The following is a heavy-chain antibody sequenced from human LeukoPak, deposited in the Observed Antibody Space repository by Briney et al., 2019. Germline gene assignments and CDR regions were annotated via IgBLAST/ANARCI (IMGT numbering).Heavy chain of an antibody. V-gene: IGHV4-34*01. CDR1: GGSFSGYY. J-gene: IGHJ6*03. D-gene: IGHD4-11*01. CDR2: INHSGST. Sequence: PSETLSLTCAVSGGSFSGYYWSWIRQPPGKGLEWIGEINHSGSTNYNPSLTSRVTISVDTSKNQFSLKLSSVTAADTAVYYCARYATTPHYYYYYMDVWGKGTTVTVSS. CDR3: ARYATTPHYYYYYMDV.